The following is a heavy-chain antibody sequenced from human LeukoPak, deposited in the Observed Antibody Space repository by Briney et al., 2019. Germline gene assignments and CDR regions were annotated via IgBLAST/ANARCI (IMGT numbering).Heavy chain of an antibody. CDR3: AKDSDTPGYFDY. J-gene: IGHJ4*02. Sequence: GGSPRLSCAASGFTFSNYAMNWVRQAPGKGLEWISGIRGSGTGTFYADSVKGRFTISRDNSKNTLFLQMTSLRAEDTAIYYCAKDSDTPGYFDYWGQGTPVTVSS. V-gene: IGHV3-23*01. D-gene: IGHD2-2*02. CDR2: IRGSGTGT. CDR1: GFTFSNYA.